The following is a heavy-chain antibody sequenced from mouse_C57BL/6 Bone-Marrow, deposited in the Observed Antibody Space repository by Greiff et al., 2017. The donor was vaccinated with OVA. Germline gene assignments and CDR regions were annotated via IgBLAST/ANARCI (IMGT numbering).Heavy chain of an antibody. V-gene: IGHV5-12*01. J-gene: IGHJ4*01. CDR3: ARHDGSSYDYAMDY. D-gene: IGHD1-1*01. CDR2: ISNGGGST. CDR1: GFTFSDYY. Sequence: EVQRVESGGGLVQPGGSLKLSCAASGFTFSDYYMYWVRQTPEKRLEWVAYISNGGGSTYYPDTVKGRFTISRDNAKNTLYLQMSRLKSEDTAMYYCARHDGSSYDYAMDYWGQGTSVTVSS.